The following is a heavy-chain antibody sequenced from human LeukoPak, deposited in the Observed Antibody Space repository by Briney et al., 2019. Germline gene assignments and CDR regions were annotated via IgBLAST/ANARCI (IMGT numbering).Heavy chain of an antibody. V-gene: IGHV3-43*01. CDR2: ISWDGGST. CDR1: GFTFDDYT. J-gene: IGHJ4*02. D-gene: IGHD2-2*01. Sequence: GGSLRLSCAASGFTFDDYTMHWVRQAPGKGLEWVSLISWDGGSTYYADSVKGRFTISRDNSKNTLFLQMNSLRAEDTAVYYCAKHQLGYCSSPSCYEHYWGQGTLVTVSS. CDR3: AKHQLGYCSSPSCYEHY.